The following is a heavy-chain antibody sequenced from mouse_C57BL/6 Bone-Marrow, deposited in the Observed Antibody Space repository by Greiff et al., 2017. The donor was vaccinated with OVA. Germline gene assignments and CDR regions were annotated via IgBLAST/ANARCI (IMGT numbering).Heavy chain of an antibody. J-gene: IGHJ1*03. Sequence: QVQLKESGPGLVQPSQSLSITCTVSGFSLTSYGVHWVRQSPGKGLEWLGVIWSGGSTDYNAAFISRLSISKDNSKSQVFFKMNSLQADDTAIYYCARRDYDVHWYFDVWGTGTTVTVSS. D-gene: IGHD2-4*01. CDR2: IWSGGST. CDR3: ARRDYDVHWYFDV. V-gene: IGHV2-2*01. CDR1: GFSLTSYG.